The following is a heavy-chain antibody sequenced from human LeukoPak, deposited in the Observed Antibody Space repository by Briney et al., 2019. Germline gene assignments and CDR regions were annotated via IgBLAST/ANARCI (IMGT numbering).Heavy chain of an antibody. Sequence: SETLSLTCTVSGGSISSHYWSWIRQPPGKGLEWIGYIYYSGSTNYNPSLKSRVTISVDTSKNQFSLKLSSVTAADTAVYYCARAKLGMATIVWGYYFDYWGQGTLVTVSS. CDR1: GGSISSHY. D-gene: IGHD5-24*01. J-gene: IGHJ4*02. V-gene: IGHV4-59*11. CDR3: ARAKLGMATIVWGYYFDY. CDR2: IYYSGST.